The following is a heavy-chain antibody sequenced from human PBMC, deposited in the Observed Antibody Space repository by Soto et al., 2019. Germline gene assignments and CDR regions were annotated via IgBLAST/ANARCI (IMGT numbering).Heavy chain of an antibody. J-gene: IGHJ4*02. CDR1: DGSINNGDW. Sequence: QVQLQESGTGLVEPSGTLSLTCNVYDGSINNGDWCSWVRQPPGKGLERIGEVYHNGNTNYNASLKSRVTVSVDKSRNQFSLRLTSGTPADKAVYYCATRGIVGPIYWGQGTLVTVSS. D-gene: IGHD1-26*01. CDR3: ATRGIVGPIY. V-gene: IGHV4-4*02. CDR2: VYHNGNT.